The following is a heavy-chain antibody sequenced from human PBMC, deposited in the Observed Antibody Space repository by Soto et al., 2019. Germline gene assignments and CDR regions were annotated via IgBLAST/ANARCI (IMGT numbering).Heavy chain of an antibody. V-gene: IGHV3-23*01. CDR2: TTGSGTST. Sequence: GGSLRLSWAASGFTFSCYAMTWVRQAPGKGLEWVSSTTGSGTSTYYADSVKGRFIISRDNSKNTVSLQMNSLRADDTAVYYCGNSPDFYYYTMDVWGQGTTVTVSS. J-gene: IGHJ6*02. CDR3: GNSPDFYYYTMDV. CDR1: GFTFSCYA.